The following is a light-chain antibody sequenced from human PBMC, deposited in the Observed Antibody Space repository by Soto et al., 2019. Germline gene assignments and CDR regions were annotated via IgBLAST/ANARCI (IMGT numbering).Light chain of an antibody. CDR3: QKYTSAPFP. J-gene: IGKJ3*01. V-gene: IGKV1-27*01. Sequence: DIQMTQSPSSLSASVGDRVAITCRASQGISNYLAWYQQKPGKVPKLLIYAASTLQSGVPSRFSGSGSGTDFTLTISSLQPEDVATYYGQKYTSAPFPFGPGPKWISN. CDR1: QGISNY. CDR2: AAS.